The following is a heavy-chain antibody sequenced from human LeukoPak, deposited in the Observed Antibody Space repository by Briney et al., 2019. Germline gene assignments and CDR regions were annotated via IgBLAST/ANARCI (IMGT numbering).Heavy chain of an antibody. CDR1: GFTFSSYA. CDR3: AKVSAAGTVDY. Sequence: GGSLRLSCAASGFTFSSYAMSWVRQAPGKGLEWVSAISGSGGSTYYADSVKGRFTISRDNSKNTLYLQMNSPRAEDTAVYYSAKVSAAGTVDYWGQGTLVTVSS. D-gene: IGHD6-13*01. J-gene: IGHJ4*02. V-gene: IGHV3-23*01. CDR2: ISGSGGST.